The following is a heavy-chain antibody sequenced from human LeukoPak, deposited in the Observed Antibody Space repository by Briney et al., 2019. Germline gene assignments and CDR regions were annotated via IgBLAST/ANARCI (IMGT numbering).Heavy chain of an antibody. CDR3: ASSKTNGDSSGWYAWFDP. V-gene: IGHV4-59*01. Sequence: SETLSLTCTVSGGSISSYYWSWIRQPPGKGLEWIGYIYYSGSTNYNPSLKSRVTISVDTSKNQFSLKLSSATAADTAVYYCASSKTNGDSSGWYAWFDPWGQGTLVTVSS. J-gene: IGHJ5*02. CDR1: GGSISSYY. D-gene: IGHD6-19*01. CDR2: IYYSGST.